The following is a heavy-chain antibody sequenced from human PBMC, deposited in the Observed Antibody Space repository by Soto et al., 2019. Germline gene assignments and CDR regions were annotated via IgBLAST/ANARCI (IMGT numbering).Heavy chain of an antibody. D-gene: IGHD2-8*01. CDR3: ARVGMVYAIVGYFDL. Sequence: GGSLRLSCAASGFTFSSYAMHWVRQAPGKGLEYVSAISSNGGSTYYANSVKGRFTISRDNSKNTLYLQMGSLRAEDMAVYYCARVGMVYAIVGYFDLWGRGTLVTVSS. J-gene: IGHJ2*01. CDR1: GFTFSSYA. CDR2: ISSNGGST. V-gene: IGHV3-64*01.